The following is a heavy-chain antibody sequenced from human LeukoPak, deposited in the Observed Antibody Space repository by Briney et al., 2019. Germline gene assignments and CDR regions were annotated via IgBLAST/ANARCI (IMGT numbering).Heavy chain of an antibody. CDR2: IRYDGSNK. CDR3: AKDQPSIAVAGYFDY. V-gene: IGHV3-30*02. J-gene: IGHJ4*02. D-gene: IGHD6-19*01. Sequence: GGSLRLSCAASGFTFSSYGVHWVRQAPGKGLEWVAFIRYDGSNKYYADSVKGRFTISRDNSKNTLYLQMNSLRAEDTAVYYCAKDQPSIAVAGYFDYWGQGTLVTVSS. CDR1: GFTFSSYG.